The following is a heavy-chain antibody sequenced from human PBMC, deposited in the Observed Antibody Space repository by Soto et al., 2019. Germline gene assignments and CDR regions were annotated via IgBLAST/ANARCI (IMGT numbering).Heavy chain of an antibody. CDR1: GDSISGGASF. D-gene: IGHD2-2*01. V-gene: IGHV4-31*03. Sequence: SETLSLTCTVSGDSISGGASFWSWIRQPPGKGLEWIANVYYSGSSYYNPSLKSRLTISVDTTKNQFSLQLESMTAADTAVYYCAKLSCTSSTCYFPGWFDPWGQGTLVTFYS. CDR3: AKLSCTSSTCYFPGWFDP. J-gene: IGHJ5*02. CDR2: VYYSGSS.